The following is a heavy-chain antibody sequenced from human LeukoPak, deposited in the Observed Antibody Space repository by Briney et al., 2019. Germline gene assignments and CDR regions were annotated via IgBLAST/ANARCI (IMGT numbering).Heavy chain of an antibody. CDR1: GGSISSSSYY. Sequence: PSETLSLTCTVSGGSISSSSYYWGWIRQPPGKGPEWIGSIYYSGSTYYNPSLKSRVTISVDTSKIQFSLKLSSVTAADTAVYYCARDDEILDAFDIWGRGTMVTVSS. CDR2: IYYSGST. J-gene: IGHJ3*02. V-gene: IGHV4-39*07. CDR3: ARDDEILDAFDI.